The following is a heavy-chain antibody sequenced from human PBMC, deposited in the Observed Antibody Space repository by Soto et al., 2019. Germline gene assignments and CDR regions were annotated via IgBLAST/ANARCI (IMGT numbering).Heavy chain of an antibody. D-gene: IGHD6-19*01. Sequence: QVQLVQSGAEVKKPGSSVKVSCKASGGTFSSYAISWVRQAPGQGLEWMGGIIPIFGTANYAQKFQGRVTITADESTSTAYMELSSLRSEDTAVYYYARDKLSYSSGWYSGQRDWYFDLWGRGTLVTVSS. CDR2: IIPIFGTA. J-gene: IGHJ2*01. V-gene: IGHV1-69*01. CDR1: GGTFSSYA. CDR3: ARDKLSYSSGWYSGQRDWYFDL.